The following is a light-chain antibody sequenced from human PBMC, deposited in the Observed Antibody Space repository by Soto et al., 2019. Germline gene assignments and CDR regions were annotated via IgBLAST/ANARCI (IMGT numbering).Light chain of an antibody. Sequence: DIQLTQSPSSLSASVGDRVTMTCRASETISTFLAWYKQKPGKAPKLLIYAASTLQSGVPSRFSGSGSGTDFTLTISSLQPDDFATYYCQQFNTSPWTFGQGTKVDIK. CDR1: ETISTF. CDR2: AAS. J-gene: IGKJ1*01. V-gene: IGKV1-9*01. CDR3: QQFNTSPWT.